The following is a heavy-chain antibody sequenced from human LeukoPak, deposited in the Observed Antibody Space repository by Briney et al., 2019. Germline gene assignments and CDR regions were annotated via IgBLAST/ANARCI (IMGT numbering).Heavy chain of an antibody. J-gene: IGHJ4*02. CDR1: GFTFSTYW. Sequence: TGGSLRLSCAASGFTFSTYWTSWVRQAPGKGLEWVANIKHDGSEKYYVDSVKGRFTISRDNAKKSLHLQMNSLRAEDTAVYYCARDPYGDYGDCFDYWGQGTLVIVSS. D-gene: IGHD4-17*01. CDR3: ARDPYGDYGDCFDY. CDR2: IKHDGSEK. V-gene: IGHV3-7*01.